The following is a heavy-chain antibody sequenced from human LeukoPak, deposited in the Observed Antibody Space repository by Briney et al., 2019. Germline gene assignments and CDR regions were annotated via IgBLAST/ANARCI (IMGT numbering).Heavy chain of an antibody. CDR2: IKQDGSEK. CDR1: GFTFSSYW. J-gene: IGHJ3*01. CDR3: ARGGLGLELPEL. Sequence: PGGSLRLSCAASGFTFSSYWMSWVRQAPGKGLEWVANIKQDGSEKYYVDSVKGRFTISRDNAKNSLYLQMSRLRAEDTAVYYCARGGLGLELPELWGQGTMVTVSS. V-gene: IGHV3-7*01. D-gene: IGHD1-7*01.